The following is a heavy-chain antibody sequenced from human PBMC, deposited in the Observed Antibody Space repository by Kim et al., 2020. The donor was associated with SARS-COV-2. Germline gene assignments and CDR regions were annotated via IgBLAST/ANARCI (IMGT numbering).Heavy chain of an antibody. V-gene: IGHV3-23*01. J-gene: IGHJ5*02. D-gene: IGHD4-17*01. Sequence: GGSLRLSCAASGFTFSSYAMSWVRQAPGKGLEWVSAISGSGGSTYYADSVKGRFTISRDNSKNTLYLQMNSLRAEDTAVYYCAKSPSLGTVTTYDWFDPWGQGTLVTVSS. CDR2: ISGSGGST. CDR1: GFTFSSYA. CDR3: AKSPSLGTVTTYDWFDP.